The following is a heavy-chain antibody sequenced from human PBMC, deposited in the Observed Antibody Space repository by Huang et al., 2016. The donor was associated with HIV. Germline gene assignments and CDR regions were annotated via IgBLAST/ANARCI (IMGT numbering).Heavy chain of an antibody. J-gene: IGHJ6*02. CDR2: IKSKTDGGTT. V-gene: IGHV3-15*01. CDR1: GFPFSNAW. D-gene: IGHD2-2*01. CDR3: SSGSTSSPDYYYYYGMEV. Sequence: EVQLVESGGGLVKPGGSLRLSCAASGFPFSNAWMSWVRQAPGKGLEWVGRIKSKTDGGTTDHAAPVKGRFTISRDDSKKTLYLKMNSLKSEDTAVYYCSSGSTSSPDYYYYYGMEVWGQGTTVTVSS.